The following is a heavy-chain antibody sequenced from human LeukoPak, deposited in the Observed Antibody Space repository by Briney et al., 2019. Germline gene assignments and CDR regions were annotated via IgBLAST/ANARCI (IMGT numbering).Heavy chain of an antibody. CDR2: ISPDGSGT. D-gene: IGHD1-26*01. CDR1: GFTFSSYI. V-gene: IGHV3-74*01. CDR3: AQVGATGY. Sequence: GGSLRLSCAASGFTFSSYIMNWVRQTPGKGLEWVSRISPDGSGTNYADSAKGRFTISRDNAKNTLYLQMNSLRAEDAAVYYCAQVGATGYWGRGTLVTVSS. J-gene: IGHJ4*02.